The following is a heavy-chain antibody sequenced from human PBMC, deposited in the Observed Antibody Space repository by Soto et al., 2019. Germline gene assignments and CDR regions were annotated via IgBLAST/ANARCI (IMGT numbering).Heavy chain of an antibody. J-gene: IGHJ3*02. Sequence: QVQLVESGGGVVQPGRSLRLSCAASGFTFSSYAMHWVRQAPGKGLEWVAVISYDGSNKYYADSVKGRFTISRDNSKNTLYLQINSLRAEDTAVYYCARDAPLTVVTPRYAFDIWGQGTMVTVSS. V-gene: IGHV3-30-3*01. CDR2: ISYDGSNK. CDR3: ARDAPLTVVTPRYAFDI. D-gene: IGHD2-21*02. CDR1: GFTFSSYA.